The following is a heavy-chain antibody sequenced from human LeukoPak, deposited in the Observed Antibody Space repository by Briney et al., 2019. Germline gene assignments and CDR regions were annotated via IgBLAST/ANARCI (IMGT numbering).Heavy chain of an antibody. J-gene: IGHJ4*02. Sequence: SETLSLTCTVSGGSIGSGGYYWSWIRQHPGKGLEWIGYIYYSGSTYYNPSLKSRVTISVDTSKNQFSLKLSSVTAADTAVYYCARVAASGGYSYGKYYFDYWGQGTLVTVSS. V-gene: IGHV4-31*03. CDR3: ARVAASGGYSYGKYYFDY. D-gene: IGHD5-18*01. CDR2: IYYSGST. CDR1: GGSIGSGGYY.